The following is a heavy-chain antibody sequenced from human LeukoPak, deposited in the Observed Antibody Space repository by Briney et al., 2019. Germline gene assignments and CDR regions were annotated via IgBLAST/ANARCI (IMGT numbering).Heavy chain of an antibody. CDR1: GYSFTNYG. D-gene: IGHD4-17*01. CDR3: ARDPVLTTGYYFDY. CDR2: ISGYNSKP. Sequence: ASVKVSCKTSGYSFTNYGTTWVRQAPGQGLEWMGWISGYNSKPFYAQNFQGRVTMTTDTSTSTAYMELSSLRSEDTAVYYCARDPVLTTGYYFDYWGQGTLVTVSS. V-gene: IGHV1-18*01. J-gene: IGHJ4*02.